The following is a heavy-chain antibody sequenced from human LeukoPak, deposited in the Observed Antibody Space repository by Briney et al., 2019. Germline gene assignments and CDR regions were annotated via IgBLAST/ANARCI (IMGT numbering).Heavy chain of an antibody. J-gene: IGHJ4*02. V-gene: IGHV3-30-3*01. CDR1: GFTFSSYA. CDR3: ARGDFDY. CDR2: ISYDGSNK. Sequence: GGSLRLSCAASGFTFSSYAMHWVRQAPGKGLEWVAVISYDGSNKYYADSVKGRFTISRDNSKNTLYLQMNSLRAEDTAVYYCARGDFDYWGQGTLVTVSS.